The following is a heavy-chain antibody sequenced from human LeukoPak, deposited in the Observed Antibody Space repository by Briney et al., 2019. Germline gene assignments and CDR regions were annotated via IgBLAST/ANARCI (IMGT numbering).Heavy chain of an antibody. CDR1: GGSISGYY. CDR2: IYYSGST. V-gene: IGHV4-39*07. Sequence: SETLSLTCTVSGGSISGYYWSWIRQPPGKGLEWIGSIYYSGSTYYNPSLKSRVTISVDTSKNQFSLKLSSVTAADTAVYYCARDTHYNYYGSGDGMDVWGQGTTVTVSS. D-gene: IGHD3-10*01. J-gene: IGHJ6*02. CDR3: ARDTHYNYYGSGDGMDV.